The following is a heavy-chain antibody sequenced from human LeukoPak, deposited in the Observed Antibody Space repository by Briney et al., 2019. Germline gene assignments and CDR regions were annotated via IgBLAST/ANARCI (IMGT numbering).Heavy chain of an antibody. D-gene: IGHD3-22*01. V-gene: IGHV3-21*01. J-gene: IGHJ3*02. CDR1: GFSFSNYY. CDR3: ARCVTMIEYDAFDI. Sequence: GGSLRLSCAASGFSFSNYYVNWVRQAPGKGLEWVSCISSGSTYIFYADSVRGRFAISRDNAKNSLYLQMNSLRDEDTAVYYCARCVTMIEYDAFDIWGQGTMVTVSS. CDR2: ISSGSTYI.